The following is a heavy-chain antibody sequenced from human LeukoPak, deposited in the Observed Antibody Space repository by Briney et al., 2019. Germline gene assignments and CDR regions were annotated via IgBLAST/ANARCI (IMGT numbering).Heavy chain of an antibody. V-gene: IGHV4-34*01. CDR2: INHSGST. CDR1: GGSFSGYY. CDR3: ARGNYGIQGWFDP. D-gene: IGHD5-18*01. Sequence: PSETLSLTCAVYGGSFSGYYWSWIRQPPGKGLEWIGEINHSGSTNYNPSLESRVTISVDTSKNQFSLKLSSVTAADTAVYYCARGNYGIQGWFDPWGQGTLVTVSS. J-gene: IGHJ5*02.